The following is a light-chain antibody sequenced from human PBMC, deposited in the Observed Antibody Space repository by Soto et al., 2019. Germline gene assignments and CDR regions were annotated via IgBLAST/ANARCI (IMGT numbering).Light chain of an antibody. Sequence: DIVMTQSPATLSVSPGEGDTLSCRASQSVSSNLAWYQQKPGQAPRLLIYGASTRATGIPARFSGSGSGTELTLTISSLQSEDFAVYYGKQYNNWHRTFAXGTRVHIX. J-gene: IGKJ1*01. CDR2: GAS. CDR1: QSVSSN. CDR3: KQYNNWHRT. V-gene: IGKV3-15*01.